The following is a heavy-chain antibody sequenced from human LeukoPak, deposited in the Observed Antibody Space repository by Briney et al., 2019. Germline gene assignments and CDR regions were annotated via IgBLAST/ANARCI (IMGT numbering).Heavy chain of an antibody. D-gene: IGHD3-22*01. CDR3: ARDRSPTYYDSSGYYY. Sequence: ASVKVSCKASGYTFTSYYTHWVRQAPGQGLEWMGIINPSGGSTSYAQKFQGRVTMTRDTSTSTVYMELSSLRSEGTAVYYCARDRSPTYYDSSGYYYWGQGTLVTVSS. V-gene: IGHV1-46*01. J-gene: IGHJ4*02. CDR1: GYTFTSYY. CDR2: INPSGGST.